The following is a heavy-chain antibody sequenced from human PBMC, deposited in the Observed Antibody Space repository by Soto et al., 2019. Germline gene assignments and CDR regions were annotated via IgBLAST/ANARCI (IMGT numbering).Heavy chain of an antibody. Sequence: SETLSLTCAVYGGSFSGYYWSWIRQPPGKGLEWIGEINHSGSTNYNPSLKSRVTISVDTSKNQFSLKLSSVTAADTAVYYCASGWDIVVVVAAIQPTFDIWGQGTMVTVSS. CDR3: ASGWDIVVVVAAIQPTFDI. V-gene: IGHV4-34*01. D-gene: IGHD2-15*01. CDR2: INHSGST. J-gene: IGHJ3*02. CDR1: GGSFSGYY.